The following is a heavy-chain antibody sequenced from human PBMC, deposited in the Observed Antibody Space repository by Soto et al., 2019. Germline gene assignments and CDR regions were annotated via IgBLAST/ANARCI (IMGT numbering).Heavy chain of an antibody. D-gene: IGHD1-7*01. V-gene: IGHV4-4*02. J-gene: IGHJ4*02. CDR2: IYRTGCT. Sequence: SETLSLTCTVSGGSFTSNNWWTWVRQPPGQGLEWIWAIYRTGCTNYNPSLKSRVTIPLDKSENQFSLNVTSLTAADTAVYYCASRDPGTSVDYWGQGNLVTASS. CDR1: GGSFTSNNW. CDR3: ASRDPGTSVDY.